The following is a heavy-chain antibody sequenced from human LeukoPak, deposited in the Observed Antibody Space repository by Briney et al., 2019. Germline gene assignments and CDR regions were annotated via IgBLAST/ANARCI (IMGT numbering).Heavy chain of an antibody. CDR2: INPNSGGT. D-gene: IGHD3-22*01. Sequence: ASVKVSCKASGYTFTGYYMHWVRQAPGQGLEWMGWINPNSGGTNYAQKFQGRVTMTRDTSISTAYMELSRLRSDDTAVYYCARDLYDSSGYYLDYWGQGTLVTVSS. CDR1: GYTFTGYY. J-gene: IGHJ4*02. CDR3: ARDLYDSSGYYLDY. V-gene: IGHV1-2*02.